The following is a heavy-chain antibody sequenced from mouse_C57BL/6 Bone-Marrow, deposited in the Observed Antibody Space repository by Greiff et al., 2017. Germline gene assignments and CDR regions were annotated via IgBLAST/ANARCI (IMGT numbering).Heavy chain of an antibody. Sequence: QVQLQQPGAELVMPGASVKLSCKASGYTFTSYWMHWVKQRPGQGLEWIGGIDPSDSYTNYNQKFKGKSTLTVDKSSSTAYMQLSSLTSEDSAVYYCARGELGFDYWGQGTTLTVSS. J-gene: IGHJ2*01. V-gene: IGHV1-69*01. D-gene: IGHD4-1*01. CDR1: GYTFTSYW. CDR3: ARGELGFDY. CDR2: IDPSDSYT.